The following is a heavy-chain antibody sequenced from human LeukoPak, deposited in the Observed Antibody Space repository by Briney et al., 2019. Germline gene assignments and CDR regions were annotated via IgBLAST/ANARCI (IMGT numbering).Heavy chain of an antibody. CDR2: IYPGDSDT. Sequence: GESLKISCKGSGYSFTSYWIGWVRQMPGKGLEWMGIIYPGDSDTRYSPSFQGQVTISADKSISTAYLQWSSLKASDTAMYYCARQEPIAVAGPSFDYWGQGTLVTVSS. V-gene: IGHV5-51*01. CDR3: ARQEPIAVAGPSFDY. D-gene: IGHD6-19*01. J-gene: IGHJ4*02. CDR1: GYSFTSYW.